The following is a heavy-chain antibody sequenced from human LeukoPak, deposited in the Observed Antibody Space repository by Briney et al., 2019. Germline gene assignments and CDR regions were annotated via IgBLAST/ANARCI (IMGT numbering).Heavy chain of an antibody. J-gene: IGHJ4*02. CDR3: ARSASAAGKAFDY. Sequence: GRSLRLSCAASGCTFTTYGRHWVRQAPGKGLEWVAVISYDGNNKYYADSVKGRFVISRDNSLNTLYLQMNSLSAEDTAVYYCARSASAAGKAFDYWGQGTLVTVSS. CDR1: GCTFTTYG. V-gene: IGHV3-30*03. D-gene: IGHD6-13*01. CDR2: ISYDGNNK.